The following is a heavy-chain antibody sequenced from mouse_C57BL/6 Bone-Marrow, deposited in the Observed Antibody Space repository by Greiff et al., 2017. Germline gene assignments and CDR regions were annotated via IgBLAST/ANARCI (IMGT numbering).Heavy chain of an antibody. CDR3: ARRPPITWYFDV. D-gene: IGHD2-12*01. CDR1: GFTFSDYY. CDR2: ISNGGGST. J-gene: IGHJ1*03. V-gene: IGHV5-12*01. Sequence: EVQGVESGGGLVQPGGSLKLSCAASGFTFSDYYMYWVRQTPEKRLEWVAYISNGGGSTYYPDTVKGRFTISRDNAKNTLYLQMSRLKSEDTAMYYCARRPPITWYFDVWGTGTTVTVSS.